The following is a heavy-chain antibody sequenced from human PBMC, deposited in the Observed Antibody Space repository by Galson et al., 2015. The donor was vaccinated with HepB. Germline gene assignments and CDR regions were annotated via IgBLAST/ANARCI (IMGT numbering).Heavy chain of an antibody. V-gene: IGHV4-59*08. CDR2: INDSGNT. CDR1: GGSISGPY. J-gene: IGHJ4*02. D-gene: IGHD3-16*01. Sequence: ETLSLTCSVSGGSISGPYWNWIRQPPGKGLEWIGYINDSGNTNCNPSLKSRVTISVDTSKNQFSLKLTSVTAADTAVYYGARQKGIMMPFDYWGQGTRVTVSS. CDR3: ARQKGIMMPFDY.